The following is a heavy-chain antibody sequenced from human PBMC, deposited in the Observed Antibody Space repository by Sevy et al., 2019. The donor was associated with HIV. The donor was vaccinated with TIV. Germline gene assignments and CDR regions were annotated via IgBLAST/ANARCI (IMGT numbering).Heavy chain of an antibody. CDR3: ARDNATVSRRGLRYYYYGTDV. D-gene: IGHD2-2*01. CDR2: INEDGTEK. V-gene: IGHV3-7*01. Sequence: GGSLRLSCAASGFTFSTYWMSWFRQAPGKGLEWMANINEDGTEKFYVDSVKGRFTMSRDNAKNSLYLQMNSLRAEDAAVYYCARDNATVSRRGLRYYYYGTDVWGQGTTVTVSS. J-gene: IGHJ6*02. CDR1: GFTFSTYW.